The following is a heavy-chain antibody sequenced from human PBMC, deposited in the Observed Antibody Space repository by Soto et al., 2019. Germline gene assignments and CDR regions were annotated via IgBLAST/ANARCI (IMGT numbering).Heavy chain of an antibody. CDR1: GFTFSSYA. CDR3: ARDHVEWLLYGAGMDV. Sequence: QVQLVESGGGVVQPGRSLRLSCAASGFTFSSYAMHWVRQAPGKGLEWVAVISYDGSNKYYADSVKGRFTISRDNSKNMLDLQMNSMRAEDTAVYYCARDHVEWLLYGAGMDVWGQGTTVTVSS. D-gene: IGHD3-3*01. J-gene: IGHJ6*02. CDR2: ISYDGSNK. V-gene: IGHV3-30-3*01.